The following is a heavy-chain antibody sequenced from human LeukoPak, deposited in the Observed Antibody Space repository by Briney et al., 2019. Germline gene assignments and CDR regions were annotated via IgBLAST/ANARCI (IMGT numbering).Heavy chain of an antibody. Sequence: GGSLRLSCAASGFTVSTNYMSWVRQAPGKGLEWVSVIYSGGSTYYADSVKGRFTISRDNSKNTLYLRMNSLRAEDTAVYYCARDYPYYYDSSGYYSFDYWGQGTLVTVSS. CDR2: IYSGGST. J-gene: IGHJ4*02. V-gene: IGHV3-66*01. D-gene: IGHD3-22*01. CDR1: GFTVSTNY. CDR3: ARDYPYYYDSSGYYSFDY.